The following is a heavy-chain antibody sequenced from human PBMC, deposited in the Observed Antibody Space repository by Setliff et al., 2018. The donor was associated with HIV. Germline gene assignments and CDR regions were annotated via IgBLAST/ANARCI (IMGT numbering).Heavy chain of an antibody. Sequence: SETLSLTCTVSGGSITNHYWSWIRQPAGKGLEWIGRIYGSGITSYNPSLQRPVTMSVDTSKNQFSLRLNFVTAADTAVYFCAGDNGANGGPGWLGPWGQGILVTVSS. J-gene: IGHJ5*02. CDR3: AGDNGANGGPGWLGP. CDR1: GGSITNHY. D-gene: IGHD2-8*01. CDR2: IYGSGIT. V-gene: IGHV4-4*07.